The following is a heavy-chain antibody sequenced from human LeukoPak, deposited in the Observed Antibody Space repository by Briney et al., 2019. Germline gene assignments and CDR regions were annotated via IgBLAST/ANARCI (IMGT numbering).Heavy chain of an antibody. D-gene: IGHD6-6*01. Sequence: GGSLRLSCAAFGFTFSSYWMHWVRQAPGKGLVWVSRINSDGSSTSYADSVKGRFTISRDNAKNTLYLQMNSLRAEDTAVYYCARSKYSSDVFDIWGQGTMATVSS. CDR2: INSDGSST. CDR1: GFTFSSYW. CDR3: ARSKYSSDVFDI. J-gene: IGHJ3*02. V-gene: IGHV3-74*01.